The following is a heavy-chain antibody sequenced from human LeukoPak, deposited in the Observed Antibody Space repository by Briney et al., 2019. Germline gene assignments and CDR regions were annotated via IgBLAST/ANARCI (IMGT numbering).Heavy chain of an antibody. CDR2: IRYDESDK. D-gene: IGHD1-1*01. V-gene: IGHV3-30*02. CDR3: AKDFNWAFDY. CDR1: GFTFSHYG. J-gene: IGHJ4*02. Sequence: GGSLRLSCATSGFTFSHYGMHWVRQAPGRGLDWVAHIRYDESDKYYADSVKGRFTISRDISKNTVYLQMNSLRVEDTAVYYCAKDFNWAFDYWGQGTLVTVSS.